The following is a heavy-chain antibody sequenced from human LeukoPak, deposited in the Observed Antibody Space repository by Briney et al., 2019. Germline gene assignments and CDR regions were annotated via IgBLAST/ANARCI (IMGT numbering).Heavy chain of an antibody. Sequence: PSETLSLACTVSGGSISSHYWSWIRQPPGKGLEWIGYIYYSGSTSYNPSLKSRVTISVDTSKNQFSLKLSSVTAADTAVYYCSLYFQHWGQGTLVTVSS. CDR1: GGSISSHY. V-gene: IGHV4-59*08. J-gene: IGHJ1*01. CDR3: SLYFQH. CDR2: IYYSGST.